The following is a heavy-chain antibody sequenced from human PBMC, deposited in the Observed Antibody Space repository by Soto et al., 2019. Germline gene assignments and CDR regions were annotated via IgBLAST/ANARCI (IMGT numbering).Heavy chain of an antibody. CDR1: GYTLTELS. Sequence: ASVKVSCKVSGYTLTELSMHWVRQAPGKGLEWMGGFDPEDGETIYAQKFQGRVTMTEDTSTDTAYMELSSLRSEDTAVYYCATASDYGDYDWKNYYYYYMDVWGKGTTVTVSS. V-gene: IGHV1-24*01. CDR3: ATASDYGDYDWKNYYYYYMDV. D-gene: IGHD4-17*01. CDR2: FDPEDGET. J-gene: IGHJ6*03.